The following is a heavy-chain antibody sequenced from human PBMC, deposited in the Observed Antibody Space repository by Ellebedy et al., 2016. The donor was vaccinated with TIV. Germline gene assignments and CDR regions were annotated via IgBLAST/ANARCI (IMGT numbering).Heavy chain of an antibody. CDR2: INPSGGST. CDR3: ARDGLCGSVSQNEER. J-gene: IGHJ4*02. V-gene: IGHV1-46*01. D-gene: IGHD3-10*01. Sequence: ASVKVSCKASGYTFTSYYIYWVRQAPGQGLEWMGRINPSGGSTSYAQKFQGRVTMTRDTSTRTVYMELSSLRSEDTAVYYCARDGLCGSVSQNEERWGQGTLVTVSS. CDR1: GYTFTSYY.